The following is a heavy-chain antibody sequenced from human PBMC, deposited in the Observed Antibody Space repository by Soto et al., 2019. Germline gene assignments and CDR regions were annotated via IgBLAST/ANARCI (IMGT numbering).Heavy chain of an antibody. Sequence: ASVKFSCKTSAYTFTGYNMHWVRQAPGEGLEWMGWINPNSGGTNYAQKFQGRVTMTRDTSISTAYMELSRLRSDDTAVYYCARDMVVPAAWYYYYGMDVWGQGTTVTVSS. CDR3: ARDMVVPAAWYYYYGMDV. V-gene: IGHV1-2*02. CDR1: AYTFTGYN. D-gene: IGHD2-2*01. J-gene: IGHJ6*02. CDR2: INPNSGGT.